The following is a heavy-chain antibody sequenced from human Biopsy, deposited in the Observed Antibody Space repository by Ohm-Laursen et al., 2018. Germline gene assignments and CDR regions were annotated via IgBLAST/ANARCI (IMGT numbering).Heavy chain of an antibody. V-gene: IGHV3-15*01. Sequence: SLRLSCAASGLTFTTALMSWVRQAPGKGLEWVGRIKSKTDGGTIDYAASVKGRIIISRDDSKKTVYLQMNNLETEDTGVYYCTTYQYWGQGTLVTVSS. D-gene: IGHD3-16*02. CDR3: TTYQY. CDR1: GLTFTTAL. J-gene: IGHJ4*02. CDR2: IKSKTDGGTI.